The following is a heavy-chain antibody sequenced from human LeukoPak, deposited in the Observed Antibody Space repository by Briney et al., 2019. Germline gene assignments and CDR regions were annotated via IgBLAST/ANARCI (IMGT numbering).Heavy chain of an antibody. CDR2: ISRDGRST. D-gene: IGHD6-13*01. CDR3: ARAMAAADSGIDY. V-gene: IGHV3-64*02. J-gene: IGHJ4*02. CDR1: GFIFSSFA. Sequence: GGSLRLSCAASGFIFSSFAMHWVRQAPGKGLEYVSGISRDGRSTFYTDSVKGRFTISRDNSKNTLYLQMGSLRAEDTAVYSCARAMAAADSGIDYWGQGTLVTVSS.